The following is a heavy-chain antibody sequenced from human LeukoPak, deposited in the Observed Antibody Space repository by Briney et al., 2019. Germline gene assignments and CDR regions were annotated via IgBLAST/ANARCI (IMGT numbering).Heavy chain of an antibody. D-gene: IGHD2-15*01. CDR2: ITAYNGYT. V-gene: IGHV1-18*01. Sequence: ASVKVSCKASGYTFISYPITWVRQAPGQGLEWMGWITAYNGYTDYAQMLQGRVTMTTDTSTSTAYMELRSLKSDDTAAYYCARGDCSGGSCYLPEYLQHWGQGTLVTVSS. J-gene: IGHJ1*01. CDR1: GYTFISYP. CDR3: ARGDCSGGSCYLPEYLQH.